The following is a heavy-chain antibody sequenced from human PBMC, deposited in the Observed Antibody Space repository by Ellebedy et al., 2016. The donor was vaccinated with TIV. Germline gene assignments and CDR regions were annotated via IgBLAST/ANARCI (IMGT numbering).Heavy chain of an antibody. CDR3: ASLFYGDIDY. D-gene: IGHD4-17*01. Sequence: SETLSLXXAVYGGSFSGYYWSWIRQPPGKGLEWIGEINHSGSTNYNPSLKSRVTISVDTSKNQFSLKLSSVTAADTAVYYCASLFYGDIDYWGQGTLVTVSS. CDR1: GGSFSGYY. CDR2: INHSGST. J-gene: IGHJ4*02. V-gene: IGHV4-34*01.